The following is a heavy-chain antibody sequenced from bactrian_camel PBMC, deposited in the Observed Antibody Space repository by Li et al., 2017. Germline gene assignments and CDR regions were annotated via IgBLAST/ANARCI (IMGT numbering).Heavy chain of an antibody. V-gene: IGHV3S55*01. CDR3: AADLDGRCRRSSFDY. Sequence: HVQLVESGGGSVQAGGSLRLSCAVSVSSANDYCLGWFRQAPGKEREKVASIDIYNNAVYADSGKGRFTISRDKAENTLYLQMNSLKPEDTAMYFCAADLDGRCRRSSFDYWGQGTQVTVS. CDR2: IDIYNNA. J-gene: IGHJ6*01. CDR1: VSSANDYC.